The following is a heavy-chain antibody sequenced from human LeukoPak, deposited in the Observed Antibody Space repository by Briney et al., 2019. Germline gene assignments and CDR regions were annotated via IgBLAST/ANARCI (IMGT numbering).Heavy chain of an antibody. CDR1: GYTLTELS. CDR3: ATVNYYDSSGSKTFDY. D-gene: IGHD3-22*01. V-gene: IGHV1-24*01. J-gene: IGHJ4*02. Sequence: ASVKFSCKVSGYTLTELSMHWVRQAPGKGLEWMGGFDPEDGETIYAQKFQGRVTMTEDTSTDTAYMELSSLRSEDTAVYYCATVNYYDSSGSKTFDYWGQGTLVTVSS. CDR2: FDPEDGET.